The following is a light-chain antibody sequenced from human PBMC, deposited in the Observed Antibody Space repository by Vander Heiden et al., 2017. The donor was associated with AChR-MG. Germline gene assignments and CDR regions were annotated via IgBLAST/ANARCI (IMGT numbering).Light chain of an antibody. CDR3: SSYTSSSTYVV. CDR1: SGDVRGYNE. CDR2: DVS. J-gene: IGLJ2*01. V-gene: IGLV2-14*01. Sequence: QFPPPPPASVSGSPGQSITISCPGTSGDVRGYNEESWYQQRQGKAPKLMSDDVSERPSGVSKRFSGSRSGNTASLTISGLRAEDEADYYCSSYTSSSTYVVFGGGTKLTVL.